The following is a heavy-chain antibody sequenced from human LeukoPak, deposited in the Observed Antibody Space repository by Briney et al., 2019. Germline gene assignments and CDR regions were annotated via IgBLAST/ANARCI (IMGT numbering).Heavy chain of an antibody. CDR2: IYYSGST. CDR1: GVSISSYY. J-gene: IGHJ4*02. V-gene: IGHV4-59*01. Sequence: SETLSLTCTVSGVSISSYYWSWIRQPPGKGLEWIGYIYYSGSTDYNPSLKSRVTISVDTSKNQFSLKLSSLTAADTAVYYCAREGVTKYYFDYWGQGTLVTVSS. CDR3: AREGVTKYYFDY. D-gene: IGHD4-11*01.